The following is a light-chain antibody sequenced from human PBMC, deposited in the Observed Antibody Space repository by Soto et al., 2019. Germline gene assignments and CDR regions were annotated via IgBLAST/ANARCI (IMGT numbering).Light chain of an antibody. CDR2: GAS. V-gene: IGKV3-15*01. J-gene: IGKJ1*01. CDR1: QSVSSN. CDR3: QQCKNWPLT. Sequence: EIVMTQSPATLSVSPGERATLSCRASQSVSSNLAWYQQKPGQAPRLLIYGASTRATGIPARFSGSGSGTEFTLTISSLQSEDFAVYYCQQCKNWPLTFGQGTRVEIK.